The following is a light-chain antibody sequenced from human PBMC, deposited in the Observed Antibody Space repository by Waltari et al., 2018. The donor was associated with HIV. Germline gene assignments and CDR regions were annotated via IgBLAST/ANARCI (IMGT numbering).Light chain of an antibody. CDR1: SSDVGGYNY. CDR3: AAWDDSLSVV. V-gene: IGLV2-14*01. J-gene: IGLJ2*01. CDR2: DVS. Sequence: HSALTQPASVSGSPGQSITISCSGTSSDVGGYNYVSWYQQYPNKAPKLMIYDVSKRPSGVSNRFSGSKSGNTASLTISGLQAEDEADYYCAAWDDSLSVVFGGGTKLTVL.